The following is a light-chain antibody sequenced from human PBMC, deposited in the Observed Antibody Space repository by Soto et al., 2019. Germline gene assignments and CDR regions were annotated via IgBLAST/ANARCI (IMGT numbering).Light chain of an antibody. J-gene: IGLJ3*02. CDR2: STN. CDR3: VLYMGRGSWV. CDR1: SGSVSTSYY. V-gene: IGLV8-61*01. Sequence: QTVVTQEPSVSVSPGRTVTLTCGLSSGSVSTSYYPSWYQQTPGQAPRTLIYSTNTRSSGVPDRFSGSILGNKAALTITGAQADEESDYYCVLYMGRGSWVFGGGTKLTVL.